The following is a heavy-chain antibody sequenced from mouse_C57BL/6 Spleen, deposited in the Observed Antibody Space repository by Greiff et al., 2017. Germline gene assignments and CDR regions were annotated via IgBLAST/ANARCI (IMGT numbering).Heavy chain of an antibody. CDR2: IYPYNGVS. D-gene: IGHD3-3*01. Sequence: EVQLVESGPELVKPGASVKISCKASGYSFTGYYMHWVKQSHGNILDWIGYIYPYNGVSSYNKKFKGKATLTVDKSSSTAYLELRSLTSEDSAVYYCARGGALDYFDYWGQGTTLTVSS. J-gene: IGHJ2*01. CDR3: ARGGALDYFDY. CDR1: GYSFTGYY. V-gene: IGHV1-31*01.